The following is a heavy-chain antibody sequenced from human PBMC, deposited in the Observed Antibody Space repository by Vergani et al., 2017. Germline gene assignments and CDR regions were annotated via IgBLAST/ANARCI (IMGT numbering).Heavy chain of an antibody. CDR1: GGSISSGGYY. V-gene: IGHV4-31*03. J-gene: IGHJ5*02. D-gene: IGHD2-15*01. CDR2: IYYSGST. CDR3: ARDRRSGGTRGWFDP. Sequence: QVQLQESGPGLVKPSQTLSLTCTVSGGSISSGGYYWSWIRQHPGKGLEWIGYIYYSGSTYYNPSLKRRVTISVDPSKNQFSLKLSSVTAADTAVYYCARDRRSGGTRGWFDPWGQGTLVTVSS.